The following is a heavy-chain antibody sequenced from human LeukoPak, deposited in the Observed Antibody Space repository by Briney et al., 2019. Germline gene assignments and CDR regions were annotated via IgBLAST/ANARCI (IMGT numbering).Heavy chain of an antibody. J-gene: IGHJ6*02. Sequence: ASVKVSCKAPGHTFTSYYMHWVRQAPGQGLEWMGIINPSGGSTSYAQKFQGRVTMTRDTSTSTVYMELSSLRSEDTAVYYCARADSSSWYLRHYYGMDVWGQGTTVTVSS. V-gene: IGHV1-46*01. CDR2: INPSGGST. D-gene: IGHD6-13*01. CDR3: ARADSSSWYLRHYYGMDV. CDR1: GHTFTSYY.